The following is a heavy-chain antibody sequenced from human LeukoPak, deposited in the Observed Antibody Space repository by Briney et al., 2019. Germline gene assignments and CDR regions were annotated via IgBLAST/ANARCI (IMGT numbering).Heavy chain of an antibody. D-gene: IGHD5-12*01. CDR1: GDSISSTNW. CDR2: IYHSGST. J-gene: IGHJ4*02. CDR3: ARWGQRGYSGYDSQKYYFDY. Sequence: SETLSLTCTVSGDSISSTNWWSWVRQPPGKGLEWIGEIYHSGSTNYNPSLKSRVTISVDKSKNQFSLKLSSVTAADTAVYYCARWGQRGYSGYDSQKYYFDYWGQGTLVTVSS. V-gene: IGHV4-4*02.